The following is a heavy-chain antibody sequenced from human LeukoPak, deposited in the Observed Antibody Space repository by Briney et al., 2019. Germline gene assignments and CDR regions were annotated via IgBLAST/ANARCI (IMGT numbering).Heavy chain of an antibody. Sequence: GGSLRLSCAGSGITFSSYAMNWVRQAPGKGLEWISSISSGTNYIYYADSLKGRFTISRDNAENSLYLQMKSLRVEDTAVYYCAREGRSNSGGFDYWGQGTLVTVSS. CDR3: AREGRSNSGGFDY. CDR2: ISSGTNYI. D-gene: IGHD3-10*01. CDR1: GITFSSYA. V-gene: IGHV3-21*01. J-gene: IGHJ4*02.